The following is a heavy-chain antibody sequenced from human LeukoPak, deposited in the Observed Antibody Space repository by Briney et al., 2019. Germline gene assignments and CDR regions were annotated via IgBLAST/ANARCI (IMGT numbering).Heavy chain of an antibody. V-gene: IGHV4-31*03. J-gene: IGHJ5*02. CDR3: ARGGVVTTTPRFDP. CDR2: IYHTGST. D-gene: IGHD1-1*01. Sequence: SETLSLTCTVSHGSIRSGGAYWSWLRQHPEKGLEWFGHIYHTGSTHYNASLKSRLPLSVDTSRNQFSLRLDSVTVADTAVYYCARGGVVTTTPRFDPWGQGTLVIVSS. CDR1: HGSIRSGGAY.